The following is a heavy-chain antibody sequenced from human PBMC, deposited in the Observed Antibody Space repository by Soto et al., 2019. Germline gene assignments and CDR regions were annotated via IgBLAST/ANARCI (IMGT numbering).Heavy chain of an antibody. Sequence: ASVKVSCKASGYTFTSYGISWVRQAPGQGLEWMGWISAYNGNTNYAQKLQGRVTMTTDTSTSTAYMELRSLRSDDTAVYYCARDPPPYYYDSSGYFPYFDYWGQGTLVTVSS. CDR3: ARDPPPYYYDSSGYFPYFDY. J-gene: IGHJ4*02. D-gene: IGHD3-22*01. CDR1: GYTFTSYG. V-gene: IGHV1-18*01. CDR2: ISAYNGNT.